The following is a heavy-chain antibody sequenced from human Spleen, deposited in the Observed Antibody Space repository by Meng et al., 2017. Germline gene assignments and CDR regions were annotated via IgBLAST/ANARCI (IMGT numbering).Heavy chain of an antibody. D-gene: IGHD3-9*01. CDR1: GESFSGYY. CDR2: INHSGST. Sequence: GSLRLSCAVYGESFSGYYWSWIRQPPGKGLEWIGEINHSGSTNYNPSLKSRVTISVDTSKNQFSLKLSSVTAADTAVYYCAGLFYYFDYWGQGTLVTVSS. V-gene: IGHV4-34*01. CDR3: AGLFYYFDY. J-gene: IGHJ4*02.